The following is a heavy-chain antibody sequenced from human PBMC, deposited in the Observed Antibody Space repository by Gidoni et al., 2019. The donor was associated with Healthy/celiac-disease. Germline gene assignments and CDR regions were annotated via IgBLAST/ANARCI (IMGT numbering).Heavy chain of an antibody. CDR2: IIPIFGTA. Sequence: QVQLVQSGAEVTKPGSSVKVSCKASGGTFSSYAIIWVRQAPGQGLEWMGGIIPIFGTANYAQKFQGRVTITADKSTSTAYMELSSLRSEDTAVYYCARRGHGTTQPGDYYYYGMDVWGQGTTVTVSS. CDR3: ARRGHGTTQPGDYYYYGMDV. V-gene: IGHV1-69*06. CDR1: GGTFSSYA. D-gene: IGHD1-7*01. J-gene: IGHJ6*02.